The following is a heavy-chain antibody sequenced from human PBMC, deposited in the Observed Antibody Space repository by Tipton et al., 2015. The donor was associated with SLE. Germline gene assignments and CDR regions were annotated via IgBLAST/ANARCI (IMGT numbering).Heavy chain of an antibody. Sequence: SLRLSCTVSGFTFSNHWMNWVRQAPGKGLEWVAVIWYDGSNKYYADSVKGRFTISRDNSKNTLYMQMNSLRVEDTAVYYCAKGLSRMDYWGQGTLVTVSS. V-gene: IGHV3-33*08. CDR2: IWYDGSNK. CDR1: GFTFSNHW. CDR3: AKGLSRMDY. J-gene: IGHJ4*02. D-gene: IGHD2-8*01.